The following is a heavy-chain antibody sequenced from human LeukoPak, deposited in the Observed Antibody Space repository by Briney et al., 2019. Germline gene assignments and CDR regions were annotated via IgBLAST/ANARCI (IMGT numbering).Heavy chain of an antibody. V-gene: IGHV3-30-3*01. CDR2: ISYDAAVK. D-gene: IGHD2-15*01. J-gene: IGHJ4*02. CDR1: GFTLRSYA. CDR3: ARDFSTWYSIDH. Sequence: GGSLRLSCAVSGFTLRSYAIHWVRQAPGKGLQWVAFISYDAAVKYYADSVRGRFTDSRDNSKNTLSLQMNSLRPEDTAVYYCARDFSTWYSIDHWGRGTLVIVSS.